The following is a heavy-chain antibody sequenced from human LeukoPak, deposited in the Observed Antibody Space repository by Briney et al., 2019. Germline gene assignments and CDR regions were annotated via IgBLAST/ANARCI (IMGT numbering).Heavy chain of an antibody. CDR1: GFTVSSNY. CDR3: AKDSPVAGTSLEYFQH. Sequence: GGSLRLSCAASGFTVSSNYMSWVRQAPGKGLEWVSAISGSGGSTYYADSVKGRFTISRDNSKNTLYLQMNSLRAEDTAVYYCAKDSPVAGTSLEYFQHWGQGTLVTVSS. J-gene: IGHJ1*01. D-gene: IGHD6-19*01. V-gene: IGHV3-23*01. CDR2: ISGSGGST.